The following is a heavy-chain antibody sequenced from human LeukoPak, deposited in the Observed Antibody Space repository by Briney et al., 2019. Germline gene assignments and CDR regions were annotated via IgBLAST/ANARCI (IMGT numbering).Heavy chain of an antibody. CDR3: AKDHIQGIAAARRGYIDY. CDR2: ISGSGGST. D-gene: IGHD6-13*01. CDR1: GFTFSSYA. Sequence: GGSLRLSCAASGFTFSSYAMSWVRQAPVKVLEWVSAISGSGGSTYYADSVKGRFTISRDNSKNTLYLQMNSLRAEDTAVYYCAKDHIQGIAAARRGYIDYWGQGTLVTVSS. J-gene: IGHJ4*02. V-gene: IGHV3-23*01.